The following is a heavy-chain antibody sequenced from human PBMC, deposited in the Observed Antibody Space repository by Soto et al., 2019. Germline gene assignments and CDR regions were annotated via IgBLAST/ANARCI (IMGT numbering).Heavy chain of an antibody. D-gene: IGHD6-13*01. Sequence: PGGSLRLSCAASGFTFSSYWMSWVRQAPGKGLEWVANIKQDGSEKYYVDSVKGRFTISRDNAKNSLYPQMNSLRAEDTAVYYCARDFSSSWYPEYFQHWGQGTLVTVSS. J-gene: IGHJ1*01. CDR2: IKQDGSEK. V-gene: IGHV3-7*01. CDR1: GFTFSSYW. CDR3: ARDFSSSWYPEYFQH.